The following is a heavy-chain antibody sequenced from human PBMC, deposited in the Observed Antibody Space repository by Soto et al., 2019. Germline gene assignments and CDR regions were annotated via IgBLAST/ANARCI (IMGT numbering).Heavy chain of an antibody. D-gene: IGHD6-13*01. V-gene: IGHV3-33*01. J-gene: IGHJ6*02. Sequence: QVQLVESGGGVVQPGRSLRLSCAASGFTFNNYGMHWVRQAPGKGLEWVAVIWNDGSGYYYANSVKGRFTLSRHNSKNTLYLQMSSLRAEDTAVYYCARRQISPPTRGAASARGARDVWGQGTTVTVSS. CDR2: IWNDGSGY. CDR3: ARRQISPPTRGAASARGARDV. CDR1: GFTFNNYG.